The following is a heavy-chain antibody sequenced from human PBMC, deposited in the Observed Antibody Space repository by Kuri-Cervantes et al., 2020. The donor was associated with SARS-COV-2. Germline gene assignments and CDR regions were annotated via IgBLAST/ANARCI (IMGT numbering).Heavy chain of an antibody. D-gene: IGHD2-2*01. V-gene: IGHV2-5*02. CDR2: IYWDDDK. CDR1: GFSLSTSGVG. CDR3: TRQICSSTSCYLDYYGLDV. Sequence: SGPTLVKPTQTLTLTCTFSGFSLSTSGVGVGWIRQPPGKALEWLALIYWDDDKRYSPSLKSRLTITKDTSKNQVVPTMTNMDPVDTATYYCTRQICSSTSCYLDYYGLDVWGPGTTVTVSS. J-gene: IGHJ6*02.